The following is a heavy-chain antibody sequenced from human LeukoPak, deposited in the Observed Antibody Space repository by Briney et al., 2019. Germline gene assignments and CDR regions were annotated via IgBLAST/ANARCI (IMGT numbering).Heavy chain of an antibody. J-gene: IGHJ4*02. Sequence: GGSLRLSCAASGFTFSSYAMHWVRQAPGKGLEWVAVMSYDGSNKYYADSVKGRFTISRDNSKNTLYLQMNSLRAEDTAVYYCARDGYWWLSTGFNYFDYWGQGTLVTVSS. D-gene: IGHD2-15*01. V-gene: IGHV3-30*04. CDR2: MSYDGSNK. CDR3: ARDGYWWLSTGFNYFDY. CDR1: GFTFSSYA.